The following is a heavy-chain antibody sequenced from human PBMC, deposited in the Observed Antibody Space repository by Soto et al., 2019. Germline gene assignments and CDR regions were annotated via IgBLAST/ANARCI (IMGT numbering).Heavy chain of an antibody. CDR2: INPNSGGT. Sequence: ASVKVSCKASGYTFTGYYMHWVRQAPGQGLEWMGWINPNSGGTNYAQKFQGRVTMTRDTSISTAYMEPSRLRSDDTAVYYCAISTISRHDWFDPWGQGTLVTVSS. V-gene: IGHV1-2*02. D-gene: IGHD3-3*01. CDR3: AISTISRHDWFDP. CDR1: GYTFTGYY. J-gene: IGHJ5*02.